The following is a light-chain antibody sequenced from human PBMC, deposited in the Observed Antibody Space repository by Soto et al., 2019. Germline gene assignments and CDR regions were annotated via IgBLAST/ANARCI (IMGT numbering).Light chain of an antibody. J-gene: IGLJ2*01. V-gene: IGLV2-14*01. CDR2: EVS. CDR3: SSYTSSSTLI. CDR1: SSDVGAYNY. Sequence: QSALTQPASVSGSPGQSITISCTGTSSDVGAYNYVSWYQHHPGRAPKLMIYEVSRRPSGVSNRFSGSKSGNTASLTISGLQAEDEADYYCSSYTSSSTLIFGGGTQLTVL.